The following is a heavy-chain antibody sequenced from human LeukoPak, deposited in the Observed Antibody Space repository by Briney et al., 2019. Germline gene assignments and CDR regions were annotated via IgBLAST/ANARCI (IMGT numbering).Heavy chain of an antibody. J-gene: IGHJ4*02. CDR1: GYTFTGYY. V-gene: IGHV1-2*02. CDR3: ARAFGVGATTLFGY. D-gene: IGHD1-26*01. CDR2: INPNSGGT. Sequence: ASVKVSCKASGYTFTGYYMHWVRQAPGQGLEWMEWINPNSGGTNYAQKFQGRVTMTRDTSISTAYMELSRLRSDDTAVYYCARAFGVGATTLFGYWGQGTLVTVSS.